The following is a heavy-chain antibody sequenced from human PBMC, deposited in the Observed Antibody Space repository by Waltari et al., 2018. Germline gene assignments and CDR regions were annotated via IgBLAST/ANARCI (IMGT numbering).Heavy chain of an antibody. V-gene: IGHV3-21*03. CDR1: GCTFSSYR. D-gene: IGHD1-26*01. J-gene: IGHJ4*02. CDR3: ARDSELLGY. Sequence: VQLVESGGGLVKHGGALRLSYAASGCTFSSYRRNWVRQAPGKGLEWVSSISSRSSYIYYADSVKGRFTISRDNAKNSLYLQMNSLRAEDTAVYYCARDSELLGYWGQGTLVTVSS. CDR2: ISSRSSYI.